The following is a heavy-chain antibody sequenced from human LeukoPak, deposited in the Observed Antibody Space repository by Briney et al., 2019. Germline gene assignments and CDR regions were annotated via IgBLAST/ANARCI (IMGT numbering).Heavy chain of an antibody. D-gene: IGHD5-12*01. Sequence: GGSLRLSCVASGFSFNNYAMNWVRQAPGKGLEWVSLIIGSSGSTFYADSVKGRFTISRDKSKDTLYLQMNSLRAEDTAVYYCAKGAYDYIEIAYFDYWGQGSLVTVSS. V-gene: IGHV3-23*01. CDR1: GFSFNNYA. CDR2: IIGSSGST. CDR3: AKGAYDYIEIAYFDY. J-gene: IGHJ4*02.